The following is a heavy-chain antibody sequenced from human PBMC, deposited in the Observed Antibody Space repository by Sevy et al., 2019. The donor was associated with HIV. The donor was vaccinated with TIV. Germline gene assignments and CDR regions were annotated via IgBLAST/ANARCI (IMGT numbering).Heavy chain of an antibody. J-gene: IGHJ4*02. CDR3: AKYEAITIFGVVINYFDF. D-gene: IGHD3-3*01. Sequence: GGSLRLSCAASGFTFSSYAMSWVRQAPGKGLEWVSAISGSGGSTYYADSVKGRFTISRDNSKNTLYLQMNSLRAEDTALYYCAKYEAITIFGVVINYFDFWGQGTLVTVSS. V-gene: IGHV3-23*01. CDR2: ISGSGGST. CDR1: GFTFSSYA.